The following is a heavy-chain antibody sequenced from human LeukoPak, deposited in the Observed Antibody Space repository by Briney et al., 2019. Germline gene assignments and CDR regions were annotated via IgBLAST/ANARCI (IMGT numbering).Heavy chain of an antibody. Sequence: SETLSLTCTVSGGSISSYYWSWIRQPPGKGLEWIGYIYYSGSTNYNPSLKSRVTISVDTSKNQFSLKLSSVTAADTAVYNCARDRGITMRSLWGQGTLVTVSS. CDR1: GGSISSYY. J-gene: IGHJ4*02. CDR2: IYYSGST. D-gene: IGHD3-22*01. V-gene: IGHV4-59*01. CDR3: ARDRGITMRSL.